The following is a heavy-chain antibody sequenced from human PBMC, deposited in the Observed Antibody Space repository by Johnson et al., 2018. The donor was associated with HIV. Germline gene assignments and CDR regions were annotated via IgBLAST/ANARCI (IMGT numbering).Heavy chain of an antibody. D-gene: IGHD7-27*01. Sequence: VQLVESGGGVVQPGRSLRLSCAASGFTFSSYAMHWVRQAPGKGLAWVAVISFDGSDKYYDDSVKGRFTISRDKSKNTLFLQMNSLTADDTAIYYCVRSPNWALGDIWGQGTMATVSS. J-gene: IGHJ3*02. V-gene: IGHV3-30*04. CDR3: VRSPNWALGDI. CDR1: GFTFSSYA. CDR2: ISFDGSDK.